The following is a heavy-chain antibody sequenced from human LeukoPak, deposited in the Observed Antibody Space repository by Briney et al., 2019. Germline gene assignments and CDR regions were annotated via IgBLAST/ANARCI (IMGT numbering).Heavy chain of an antibody. CDR3: ASKSSDHGELRFDY. CDR2: INHSGST. V-gene: IGHV4-34*01. J-gene: IGHJ4*02. Sequence: SETLSLTCAVYGGSFSGYYWSWIRQPPGKGLEWIGEINHSGSTNYNPPLKSRVTISVDTSKNQFSLKLSSVTAADTAVYYCASKSSDHGELRFDYWGQGTLVTVSS. CDR1: GGSFSGYY. D-gene: IGHD4-17*01.